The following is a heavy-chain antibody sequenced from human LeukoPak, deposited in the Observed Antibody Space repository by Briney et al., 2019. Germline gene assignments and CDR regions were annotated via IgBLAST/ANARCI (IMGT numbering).Heavy chain of an antibody. CDR3: ARDLPLWFGELLAGAWFDP. D-gene: IGHD3-10*01. CDR1: DYTFTSYG. V-gene: IGHV1-18*01. Sequence: ASVKVSCKASDYTFTSYGISWVRQAPGQGLEWMGWISAYNGNTNYAQKLQGSVTMTTDTSTSTAYMELRSLRSDDTAVYYCARDLPLWFGELLAGAWFDPWSQGTLVTVSS. CDR2: ISAYNGNT. J-gene: IGHJ5*02.